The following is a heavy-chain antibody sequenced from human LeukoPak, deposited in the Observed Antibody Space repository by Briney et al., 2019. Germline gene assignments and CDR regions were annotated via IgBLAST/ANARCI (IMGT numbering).Heavy chain of an antibody. D-gene: IGHD2/OR15-2a*01. Sequence: SETLSLTCAVYGGSFSGYYWSWIRQPPGKGLEWIGEINHSGRTNYNPSLKSRVTISVDTSKNQFSLKLSSVTAADTAVYYCARAPLSGAPYYYYYYMDVWGKGTTVTVSS. CDR2: INHSGRT. V-gene: IGHV4-34*01. CDR1: GGSFSGYY. J-gene: IGHJ6*03. CDR3: ARAPLSGAPYYYYYYMDV.